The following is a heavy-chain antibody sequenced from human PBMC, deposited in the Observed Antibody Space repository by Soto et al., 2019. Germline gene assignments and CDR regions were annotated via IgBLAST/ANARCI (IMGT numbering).Heavy chain of an antibody. CDR2: IYYSGST. D-gene: IGHD3-3*01. CDR3: ARETGGTIFGVVITRCYMDV. J-gene: IGHJ6*03. V-gene: IGHV4-31*03. Sequence: QVQLQESGPGLVKPSQTLSLTCTVSGGSISSGGYYWSWIRQHPGKGLEWIGYIYYSGSTYYNPSLRSRVTISVDTSKNQFSLKLSSVTAADTAVYYCARETGGTIFGVVITRCYMDVWGKGTTVTVSS. CDR1: GGSISSGGYY.